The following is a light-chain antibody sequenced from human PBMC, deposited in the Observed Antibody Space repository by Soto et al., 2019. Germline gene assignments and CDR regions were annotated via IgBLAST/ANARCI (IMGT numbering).Light chain of an antibody. Sequence: EIVLTQSPGTLSLSPGDRATLSCRASQSVSSSYLAWYQQKPGQAPRLLIYGASIRATGIPDRFSGSGSGADFTLTISRLEPEDAAVYYCQQFGGSPRTFGQGTRVEIK. CDR3: QQFGGSPRT. J-gene: IGKJ1*01. V-gene: IGKV3-20*01. CDR1: QSVSSSY. CDR2: GAS.